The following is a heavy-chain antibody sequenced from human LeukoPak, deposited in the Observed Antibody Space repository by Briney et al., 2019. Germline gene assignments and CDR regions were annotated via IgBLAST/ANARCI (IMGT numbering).Heavy chain of an antibody. CDR3: ARGPLGYCSGGSCSHYMDV. CDR1: VFTFSDYS. D-gene: IGHD2-15*01. Sequence: GGSLRLSCAASVFTFSDYSMNWVRQAPGKGLEWVSSISSRSSYIYYADSVKGRFTISRDNAKNTLYLQMNSLRAEDTAVYYCARGPLGYCSGGSCSHYMDVWGKGTTVTVSS. V-gene: IGHV3-21*01. J-gene: IGHJ6*03. CDR2: ISSRSSYI.